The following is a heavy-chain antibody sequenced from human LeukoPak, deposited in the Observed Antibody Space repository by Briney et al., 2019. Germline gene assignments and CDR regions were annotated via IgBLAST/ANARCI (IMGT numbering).Heavy chain of an antibody. CDR1: GYTFTSYY. CDR3: ARASGGYPKYYFDY. V-gene: IGHV1-2*06. Sequence: ASVKVSCKASGYTFTSYYMHWVRQAPGQGLEWMGRINPNNGGTNYAQKFQGRVAMTRDTSISTAYMELSRLRSDDTAVYYCARASGGYPKYYFDYWGQGTLVAVSS. D-gene: IGHD2-15*01. J-gene: IGHJ4*02. CDR2: INPNNGGT.